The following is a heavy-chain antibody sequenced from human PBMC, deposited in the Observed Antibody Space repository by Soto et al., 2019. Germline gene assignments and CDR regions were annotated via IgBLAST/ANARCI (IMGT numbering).Heavy chain of an antibody. Sequence: PSETLSLTCAVSGGSISSGGYSWSWIRQPPGKGLEWIGYIYHSGSTYYNPSLKSRVTISVDRSKNQFSLKLSSVTAADTAVYYCARGLMVRGVIRKGYYFDYWGQGTLVTVSS. D-gene: IGHD3-10*01. V-gene: IGHV4-30-2*01. CDR1: GGSISSGGYS. J-gene: IGHJ4*02. CDR2: IYHSGST. CDR3: ARGLMVRGVIRKGYYFDY.